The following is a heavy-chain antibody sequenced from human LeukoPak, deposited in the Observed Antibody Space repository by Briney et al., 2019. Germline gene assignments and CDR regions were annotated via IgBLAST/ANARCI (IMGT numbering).Heavy chain of an antibody. CDR2: ISSSGSTI. D-gene: IGHD2-2*01. CDR3: ARDYGDIVVVPAASRGSDY. CDR1: GFTFSSYE. J-gene: IGHJ4*02. V-gene: IGHV3-48*03. Sequence: GGSLRLSCAASGFTFSSYEMNWVRQAPGKGLEWVSYISSSGSTIYYADSVKGRFTISRDNAKNSLYLQMNSLRAEDTAVYYCARDYGDIVVVPAASRGSDYWGQGTLVTVSS.